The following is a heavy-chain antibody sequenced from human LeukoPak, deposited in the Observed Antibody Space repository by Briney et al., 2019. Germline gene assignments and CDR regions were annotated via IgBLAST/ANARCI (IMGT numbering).Heavy chain of an antibody. D-gene: IGHD1-26*01. V-gene: IGHV3-64D*09. CDR3: VKRSGLYFDY. CDR1: GFTFSTYA. CDR2: ISSNGGNT. J-gene: IGHJ4*02. Sequence: GGSLRLSCSASGFTFSTYAIHWVRQAPGKGLEYVSGISSNGGNTYNADSVKGRFTISRDNSKNTVNLQMSSLRAEDTAVYYCVKRSGLYFDYWGRGILVTVSS.